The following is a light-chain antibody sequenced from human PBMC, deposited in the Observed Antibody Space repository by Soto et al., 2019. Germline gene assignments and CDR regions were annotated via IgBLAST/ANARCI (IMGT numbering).Light chain of an antibody. CDR1: QSISNY. J-gene: IGKJ3*01. Sequence: DIQMTQSPSSLSASVGDRVTITCRASQSISNYLNWYQQKPGKAPKLLIYAASSLQSGVPSRFSGSGSGTDFTLTISSLQPEDFATSSCQQSYTTFFTFGPGTNVDI. CDR2: AAS. V-gene: IGKV1-39*01. CDR3: QQSYTTFFT.